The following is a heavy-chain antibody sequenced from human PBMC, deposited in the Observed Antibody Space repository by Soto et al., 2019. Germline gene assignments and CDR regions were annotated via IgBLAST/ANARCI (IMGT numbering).Heavy chain of an antibody. Sequence: QVQLVESGGDVVQPGRSLRLSCAASGFTFSFYAMHWVRQAPGKGLEWVAGISYNGRNKHYVDSVKGRFTISIDNSQDTPYLQIDSLRPDDTAVYYCERQATIVDRSQFDFDSWGQGTLVTVSS. J-gene: IGHJ4*02. CDR2: ISYNGRNK. V-gene: IGHV3-30*04. D-gene: IGHD5-12*01. CDR3: ERQATIVDRSQFDFDS. CDR1: GFTFSFYA.